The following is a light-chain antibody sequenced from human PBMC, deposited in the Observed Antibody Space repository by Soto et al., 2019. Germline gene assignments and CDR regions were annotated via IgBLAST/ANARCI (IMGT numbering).Light chain of an antibody. Sequence: DIVLTQSPATLSLSPGDRATLSCRASQSVGTSLAWYKQQPGQAPRLLIHDPAYRASGIPERFRGSGSGTAFSLSISSLEPDDFAVYYCQHRSSWPRSFGRGTKVEV. CDR2: DPA. V-gene: IGKV3-11*01. J-gene: IGKJ1*01. CDR1: QSVGTS. CDR3: QHRSSWPRS.